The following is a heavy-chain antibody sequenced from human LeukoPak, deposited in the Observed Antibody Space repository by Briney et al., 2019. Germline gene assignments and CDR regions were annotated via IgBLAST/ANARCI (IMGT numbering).Heavy chain of an antibody. J-gene: IGHJ6*02. CDR1: GFTFSSYD. D-gene: IGHD4-23*01. CDR2: IGTAGDT. V-gene: IGHV3-13*01. CDR3: ARVLDYGGNWYYYYGMDV. Sequence: GGSLRLSCAASGFTFSSYDMHWVRQATGKGLEWVSAIGTAGDTYYPGSVKGRFTISRENAKNSLYLQMNSLRAEDTAVYYCARVLDYGGNWYYYYGMDVWGQGTTVTVSS.